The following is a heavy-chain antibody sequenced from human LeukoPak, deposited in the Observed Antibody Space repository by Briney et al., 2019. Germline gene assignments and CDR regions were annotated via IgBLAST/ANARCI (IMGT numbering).Heavy chain of an antibody. Sequence: GGSLRLSCAASGFTFSSYWMHWVRQAPGKGLAWVSRINSDGSSTSYADSVKGRFTISRDNAKNTLYLQMNSLRAEDTAVYYCARDEGSGWYVFDYWGQGTLVTVSS. D-gene: IGHD6-19*01. CDR3: ARDEGSGWYVFDY. J-gene: IGHJ4*02. CDR1: GFTFSSYW. V-gene: IGHV3-74*01. CDR2: INSDGSST.